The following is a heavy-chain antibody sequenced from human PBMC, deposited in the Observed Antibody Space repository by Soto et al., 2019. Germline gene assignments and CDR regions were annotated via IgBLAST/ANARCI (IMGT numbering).Heavy chain of an antibody. J-gene: IGHJ4*02. CDR2: LSYEGSEE. CDR1: GXNLGVFC. CDR3: ALTRRSSLLEVAGPGFEY. Sequence: GSLRLSCAASGXNLGVFCMHWVRQAPGKGLEVLSVLSYEGSEECYADSVSGRFEIYRDNSKNTLFLQMDSLRVCYTGFYYCALTRRSSLLEVAGPGFEYWGQGTLGTVSS. V-gene: IGHV3-30*03. D-gene: IGHD6-19*01.